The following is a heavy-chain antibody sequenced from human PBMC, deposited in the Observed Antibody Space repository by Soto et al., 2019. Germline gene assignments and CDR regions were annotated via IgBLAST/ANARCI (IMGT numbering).Heavy chain of an antibody. CDR1: GYTFTSYY. D-gene: IGHD6-19*01. CDR2: RNPNSGNT. V-gene: IGHV1-8*01. CDR3: ARGLIPMRYSSLSSPYYYQYGMDV. Sequence: ASVKISCKACGYTFTSYYINWVRQATGRGREGRGGRNPNSGNTGYAQKFQGRVNMTNNTSIITAYMEPSSLRSEDMAVYYCARGLIPMRYSSLSSPYYYQYGMDVWGQGTTVTVSS. J-gene: IGHJ6*02.